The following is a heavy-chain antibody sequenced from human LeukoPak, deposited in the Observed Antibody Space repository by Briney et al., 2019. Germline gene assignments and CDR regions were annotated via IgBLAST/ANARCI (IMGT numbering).Heavy chain of an antibody. J-gene: IGHJ4*02. CDR1: GFTFSSYS. CDR3: ARDAIYGGKTFAY. Sequence: GGSLRLSCAASGFTFSSYSMNWVRQAPGKGLEWVSSISSSSSYIYYADSVKGRFSISRDNAKNSLYLQMNSLRAEDTAVYYCARDAIYGGKTFAYWGQGTLVTVSS. CDR2: ISSSSSYI. D-gene: IGHD4-23*01. V-gene: IGHV3-21*01.